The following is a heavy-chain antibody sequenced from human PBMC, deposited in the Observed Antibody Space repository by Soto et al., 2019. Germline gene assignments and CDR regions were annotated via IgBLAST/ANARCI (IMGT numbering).Heavy chain of an antibody. D-gene: IGHD3-22*01. J-gene: IGHJ6*02. CDR2: ISYDGSNK. V-gene: IGHV3-30-3*01. CDR3: ARDRPDSSGYYHYYYYYYSMDV. Sequence: GGSLRLSCAASGFTFSSYAMHWVRQAPGKGLEWVAVISYDGSNKYYADSVKGRFTISRDNSKNTLYLQMNSLRAEDTAVYYCARDRPDSSGYYHYYYYYYSMDVWGQGATVTVSS. CDR1: GFTFSSYA.